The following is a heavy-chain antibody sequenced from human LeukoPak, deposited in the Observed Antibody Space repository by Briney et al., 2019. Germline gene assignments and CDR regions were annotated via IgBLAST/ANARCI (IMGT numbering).Heavy chain of an antibody. CDR3: ARGGGSGYGYYYGMDV. V-gene: IGHV3-23*01. CDR2: ISGSGGST. J-gene: IGHJ6*02. D-gene: IGHD5-12*01. CDR1: GFTFSNYA. Sequence: GGSLRLSCAASGFTFSNYAMSWVRQAPGKGLEWVSGISGSGGSTNYADSVKGRFTISRGNSKNTLFLQMNSLRAEDTAVYYCARGGGSGYGYYYGMDVWGQGTTVTVSS.